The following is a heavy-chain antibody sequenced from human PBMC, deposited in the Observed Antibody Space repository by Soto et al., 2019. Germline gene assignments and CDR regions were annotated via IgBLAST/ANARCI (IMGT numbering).Heavy chain of an antibody. CDR2: VYSSGRT. J-gene: IGHJ3*02. D-gene: IGHD5-12*01. CDR1: GGSITRGGYY. CDR3: ATDHNGFNKAFDI. V-gene: IGHV4-31*03. Sequence: QLQLQESGPGLVRPSQTLSLTCSVSGGSITRGGYYWGWIRQLPGKGLEWVAYVYSSGRTYYNPSRESRLSISLYTSKNQFSLILRSATVADTAIYYCATDHNGFNKAFDIWGQGAMVTVSS.